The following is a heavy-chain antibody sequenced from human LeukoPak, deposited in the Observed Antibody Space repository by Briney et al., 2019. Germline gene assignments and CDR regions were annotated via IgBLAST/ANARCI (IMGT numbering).Heavy chain of an antibody. D-gene: IGHD6-19*01. CDR1: GFTFSSYA. CDR3: ALAVAGTRFAY. V-gene: IGHV3-23*01. CDR2: ISGSGGST. Sequence: GGSLRLSCAASGFTFSSYAMSWVRQAPGKGLEWVSAISGSGGSTYYADSVKGRFTISRDNSKNTLYLQVNSLRAEDTAVYYCALAVAGTRFAYWGQGTLVTVSS. J-gene: IGHJ4*02.